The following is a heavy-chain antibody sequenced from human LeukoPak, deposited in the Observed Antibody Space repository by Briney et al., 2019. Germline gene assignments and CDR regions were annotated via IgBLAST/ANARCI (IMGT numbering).Heavy chain of an antibody. Sequence: GGSLRLSCAASGFTFSSYSMDWVRQAPGEGLEWVSYISSSSSTIYYADSVKGRFTISRDNAKNSLYLQMNSLRAEDTAVYYCARGMRVRDYYDSSEVGGYWGQGTLVTVSS. CDR1: GFTFSSYS. V-gene: IGHV3-48*04. J-gene: IGHJ4*02. CDR2: ISSSSSTI. CDR3: ARGMRVRDYYDSSEVGGY. D-gene: IGHD3-22*01.